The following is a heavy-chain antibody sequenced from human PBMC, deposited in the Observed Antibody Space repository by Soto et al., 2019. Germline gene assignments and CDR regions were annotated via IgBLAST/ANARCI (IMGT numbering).Heavy chain of an antibody. J-gene: IGHJ6*02. CDR2: ISAYNGNT. CDR1: GYTFTSYG. Sequence: QVQLVQSGAEVKKPGASVKVSCKASGYTFTSYGISWVRQAPGQGLEWMGWISAYNGNTNYVQKLQGRVTMTTDTSTSTAYMELRSLRSDDTAVYYCAREGIAARPEYYYGMDVWGQGTTVTVSS. D-gene: IGHD6-6*01. V-gene: IGHV1-18*01. CDR3: AREGIAARPEYYYGMDV.